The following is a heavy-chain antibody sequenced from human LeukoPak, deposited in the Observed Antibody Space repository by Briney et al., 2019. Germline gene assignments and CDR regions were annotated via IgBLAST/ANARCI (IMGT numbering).Heavy chain of an antibody. Sequence: SETLSLTCTVSGYSISSGYYWGWIRQPPGKGLEWIGSIYHSGSTYYNPSLKSRVTISVDTSKNQFSLKLSSVTAADTAVYYCAREAVVPFFDYWGQGTLVTVSS. CDR2: IYHSGST. CDR3: AREAVVPFFDY. D-gene: IGHD2-15*01. CDR1: GYSISSGYY. V-gene: IGHV4-38-2*02. J-gene: IGHJ4*02.